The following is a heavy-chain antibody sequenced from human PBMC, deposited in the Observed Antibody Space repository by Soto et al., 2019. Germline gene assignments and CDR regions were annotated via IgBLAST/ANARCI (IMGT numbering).Heavy chain of an antibody. Sequence: PGGSLRLSCAASGFTFSDYYMSWIRQAPGKGLEWISYISSSSSYTNYADSVKGRFTMSRDNAKNSLYLQMNSLRAEDTAVYYCARALAVDQGWSYFDYWGQGTLVTVSS. CDR3: ARALAVDQGWSYFDY. CDR1: GFTFSDYY. CDR2: ISSSSSYT. D-gene: IGHD6-19*01. J-gene: IGHJ4*02. V-gene: IGHV3-11*06.